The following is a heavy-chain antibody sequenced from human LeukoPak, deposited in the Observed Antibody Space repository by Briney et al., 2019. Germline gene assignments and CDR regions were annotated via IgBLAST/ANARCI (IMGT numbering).Heavy chain of an antibody. CDR2: FDPEDGET. CDR1: GYTLTELS. V-gene: IGHV1-24*01. Sequence: ASVKVSCKVSGYTLTELSMHWVRQAPGKGLEWMGGFDPEDGETIYAQKLQGRVTMTEDTSTDTAYMELSSLRSEDTAVYYCATVNLRRGSYYYYYYGMDVWGQGTTVTVSS. J-gene: IGHJ6*02. CDR3: ATVNLRRGSYYYYYYGMDV. D-gene: IGHD1-26*01.